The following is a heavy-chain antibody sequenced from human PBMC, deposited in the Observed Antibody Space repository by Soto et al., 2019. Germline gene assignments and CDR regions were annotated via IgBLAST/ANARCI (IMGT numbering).Heavy chain of an antibody. CDR2: ISNDGTSE. V-gene: IGHV3-30*03. CDR1: GFTFSNFG. D-gene: IGHD1-26*01. J-gene: IGHJ4*02. CDR3: AGGSGSYYV. Sequence: QVQVVESGGGVVHPEKSLRLSCAASGFTFSNFGMHWVRQAPGKGLEWVAVISNDGTSENYAQSVNGRFTISRDNSKNTLYLQMNSLRAEDTAVYYCAGGSGSYYVWVQGTLVTVSS.